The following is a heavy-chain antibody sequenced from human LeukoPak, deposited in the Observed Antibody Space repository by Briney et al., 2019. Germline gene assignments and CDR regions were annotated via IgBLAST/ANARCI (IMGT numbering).Heavy chain of an antibody. CDR3: ARGPDVDGYIHAPFDY. J-gene: IGHJ4*02. Sequence: PGGSLRLSCAASGFTISRHYMSWVRQAPGKGLEWVALSYSGGSTYYADSVEGRFTISRDNSKSMLFLQMNSLRADDTAAYYCARGPDVDGYIHAPFDYWGQGALVTVSS. D-gene: IGHD5-24*01. V-gene: IGHV3-53*01. CDR2: SYSGGST. CDR1: GFTISRHY.